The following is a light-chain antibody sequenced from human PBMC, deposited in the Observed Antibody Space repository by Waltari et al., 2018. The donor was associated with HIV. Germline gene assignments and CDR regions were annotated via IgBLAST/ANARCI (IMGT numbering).Light chain of an antibody. J-gene: IGLJ3*02. Sequence: QSVLTQPPSASGTPGQRVTISCSGSSSNIGSKYVYWYQHLPGTAPKLLIYRNNQRPSGVPGRFSGSKAGPSASLAISGLRSEDEADYYCAAWDDSLSGGVFGGGTKLTVL. CDR2: RNN. V-gene: IGLV1-47*01. CDR3: AAWDDSLSGGV. CDR1: SSNIGSKY.